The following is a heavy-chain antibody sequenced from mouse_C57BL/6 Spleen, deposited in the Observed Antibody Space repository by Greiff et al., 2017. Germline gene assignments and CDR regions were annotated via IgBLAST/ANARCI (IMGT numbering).Heavy chain of an antibody. J-gene: IGHJ3*01. V-gene: IGHV5-4*01. CDR1: GFTFSSYA. CDR3: ARDGSYHWFAY. D-gene: IGHD6-1*01. CDR2: ISDGGSYT. Sequence: EVQRVESGGGLVKPGGSLKLSCAASGFTFSSYAMSWVRQTPEKRLEWVATISDGGSYTYYPNNVKGRFTISRDTAKNNLSLQMSHLMSEDTAMYYCARDGSYHWFAYWGQGTLVTVSA.